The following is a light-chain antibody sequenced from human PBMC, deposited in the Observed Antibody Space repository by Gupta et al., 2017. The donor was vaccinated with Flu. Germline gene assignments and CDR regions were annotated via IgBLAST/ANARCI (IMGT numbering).Light chain of an antibody. J-gene: IGLJ3*02. CDR1: SSNIGSKT. CDR3: AVWDDSLKGV. V-gene: IGLV1-44*01. CDR2: SNN. Sequence: QSVLTQPPSASGTPGQRVTISCSGSSSNIGSKTVNWYQQLPGTAPKLLIYSNNQRPSGVPDRFSGSKSGTSASLAISGLQSEDEADYFCAVWDDSLKGVFGGGTKLTVL.